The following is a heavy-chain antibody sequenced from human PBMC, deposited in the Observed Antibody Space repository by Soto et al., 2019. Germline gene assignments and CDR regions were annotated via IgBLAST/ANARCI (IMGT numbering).Heavy chain of an antibody. Sequence: QVQLHQSGAGLLKPSETLSLTCAVYGGPFSGFYWSWIRQSPGKGLEWLGEVRHTGSTNYNPSLKTRVRISADTSKNQVTLRLTSVTAADTAVYDCANDSTSTHYGMDVWGQGTTVTVSS. D-gene: IGHD2-2*01. CDR2: VRHTGST. CDR1: GGPFSGFY. CDR3: ANDSTSTHYGMDV. V-gene: IGHV4-34*01. J-gene: IGHJ6*02.